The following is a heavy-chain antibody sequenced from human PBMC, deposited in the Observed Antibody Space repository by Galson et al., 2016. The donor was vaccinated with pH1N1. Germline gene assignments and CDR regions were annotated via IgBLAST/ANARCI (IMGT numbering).Heavy chain of an antibody. Sequence: SVKVSCKASGFGFSTYGISWVRQAPGQGLVWMGCTNPNSGGTNYAQNFQDRVTMTWDTSITTAYMELSRLRSDDTAMFYCARARDWYFDVWGRGTLVSVSS. V-gene: IGHV1-2*02. CDR2: TNPNSGGT. J-gene: IGHJ2*01. CDR3: ARARDWYFDV. CDR1: GFGFSTYG.